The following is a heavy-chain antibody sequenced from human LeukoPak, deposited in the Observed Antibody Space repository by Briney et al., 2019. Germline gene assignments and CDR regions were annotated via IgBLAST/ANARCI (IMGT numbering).Heavy chain of an antibody. Sequence: SVKVSCKASGGTFSSYAISWVRQAPGQGLEWMGGIIPIFGTANYAQKFQGRVTITADKSTSTAYMELSSLRSEDTAVYYCARGPYSSSWYGNYYYGMDVWGKGTTVTVSS. V-gene: IGHV1-69*06. CDR1: GGTFSSYA. CDR3: ARGPYSSSWYGNYYYGMDV. J-gene: IGHJ6*04. CDR2: IIPIFGTA. D-gene: IGHD6-13*01.